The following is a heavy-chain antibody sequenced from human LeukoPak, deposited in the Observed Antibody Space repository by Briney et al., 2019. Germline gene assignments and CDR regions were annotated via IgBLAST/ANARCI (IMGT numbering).Heavy chain of an antibody. D-gene: IGHD2-2*02. CDR1: GYTFTSYD. V-gene: IGHV1-8*01. CDR2: MNPNSGNT. J-gene: IGHJ4*02. Sequence: ASVKVSCKASGYTFTSYDINWVRQATGQGREWMGWMNPNSGNTGYAQKFQGRVTMTRNTSISTAYMELSSLRSENTAVYYCAICQIDCSSTSCYTYWGQGTLVTVSS. CDR3: AICQIDCSSTSCYTY.